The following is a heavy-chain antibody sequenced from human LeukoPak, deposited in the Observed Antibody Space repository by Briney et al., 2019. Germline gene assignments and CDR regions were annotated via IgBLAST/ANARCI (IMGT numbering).Heavy chain of an antibody. Sequence: GRSLRLSCAASGFTFSSYAMHWVRQAPGKGLEWVAVISYDGSNKYYADSVKGRFTISRDNSKNTLYLQMNSLRAEDTAVYYCARERSSSWYGAFDIWGQGTMATVSS. D-gene: IGHD6-13*01. CDR1: GFTFSSYA. V-gene: IGHV3-30-3*01. CDR2: ISYDGSNK. J-gene: IGHJ3*02. CDR3: ARERSSSWYGAFDI.